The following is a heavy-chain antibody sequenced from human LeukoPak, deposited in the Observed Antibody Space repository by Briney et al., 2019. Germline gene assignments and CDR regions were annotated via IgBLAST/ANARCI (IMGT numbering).Heavy chain of an antibody. Sequence: GGSLRLSCTASEFTFSNYAMSWVRQAPGKGLEWVGRVKSKADDGTTDYAAPVQGRFTISRDDSKNTLSLQVNSLKTEDTAVYYCATEGGSGSYYGDDAFDMWGQGTMVTVSS. J-gene: IGHJ3*02. D-gene: IGHD3-10*01. V-gene: IGHV3-15*01. CDR3: ATEGGSGSYYGDDAFDM. CDR2: VKSKADDGTT. CDR1: EFTFSNYA.